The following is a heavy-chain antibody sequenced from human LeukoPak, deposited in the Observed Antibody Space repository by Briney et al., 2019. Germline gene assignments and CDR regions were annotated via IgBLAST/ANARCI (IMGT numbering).Heavy chain of an antibody. V-gene: IGHV3-21*01. CDR3: ARSGYNWNDVIYFDY. D-gene: IGHD1-1*01. J-gene: IGHJ4*02. Sequence: GGSLRLSCAASGFTFSSYSMNWVRQAPGEGLEWVSSISSSSSYIYYADSVKGRFTISRDNAKNSLYLQMNSLRAEDTAVYYCARSGYNWNDVIYFDYWGQGTLVTVSS. CDR1: GFTFSSYS. CDR2: ISSSSSYI.